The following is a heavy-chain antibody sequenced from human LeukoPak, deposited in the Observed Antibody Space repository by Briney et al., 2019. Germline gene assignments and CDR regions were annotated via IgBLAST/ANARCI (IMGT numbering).Heavy chain of an antibody. CDR2: IYYTGSGST. Sequence: SETLSLTCTVSGGSISPYYWSWIRQPPGKGLEWIGYIYYTGSGSTSHNPSLKSRVTISVDTSKNHFSLKLSSVTAADTAVYYCASKSVAARWDPMRNIDCWGLGTLVTVSS. V-gene: IGHV4-59*08. J-gene: IGHJ4*02. CDR3: ASKSVAARWDPMRNIDC. CDR1: GGSISPYY. D-gene: IGHD6-6*01.